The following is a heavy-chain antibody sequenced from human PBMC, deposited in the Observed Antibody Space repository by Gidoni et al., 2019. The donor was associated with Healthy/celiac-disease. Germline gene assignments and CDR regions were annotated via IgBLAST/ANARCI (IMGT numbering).Heavy chain of an antibody. CDR3: ARDMGDSSGYFHDAFDI. D-gene: IGHD3-22*01. CDR2: ISYDGSNK. V-gene: IGHV3-30-3*01. Sequence: QVQLVESGGGVVQPGRSLRLSCAASGFTFRSYAMPWVRQAPGKGLEWVAVISYDGSNKYYADSVKGRFTISRDNSKNTLYLQMNSLRAEDTAVYYCARDMGDSSGYFHDAFDIWGQGTMVTVSS. J-gene: IGHJ3*02. CDR1: GFTFRSYA.